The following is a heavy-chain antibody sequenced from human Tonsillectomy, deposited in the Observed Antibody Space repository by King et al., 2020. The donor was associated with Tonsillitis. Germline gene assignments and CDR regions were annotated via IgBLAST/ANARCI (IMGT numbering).Heavy chain of an antibody. J-gene: IGHJ4*02. Sequence: VQLVESGAEVKKPGASVKVSCTASGYTFTSYYMHWVRQAPGQGLEWMGIINPSGGSTNYAQTFQGRVTMTRDTSTSTVYMELSSLRAEDTAVYYCAIREGYYYDSSGSIDYWGQGTLVTVSS. CDR1: GYTFTSYY. CDR2: INPSGGST. V-gene: IGHV1-46*03. CDR3: AIREGYYYDSSGSIDY. D-gene: IGHD3-22*01.